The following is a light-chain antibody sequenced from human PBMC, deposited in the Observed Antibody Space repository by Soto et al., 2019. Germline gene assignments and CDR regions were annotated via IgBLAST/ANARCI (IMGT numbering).Light chain of an antibody. Sequence: IVLTQSPGTLSLSPGERVTLSCRASQSVTTRLAWYQHKPGQAPTLLIHGASTRATGIAARFSGSGSGTEFTLTISGLQSEDFATYYCQQYNYWPVTFGGGTKVDIK. J-gene: IGKJ4*01. CDR3: QQYNYWPVT. CDR2: GAS. CDR1: QSVTTR. V-gene: IGKV3-15*01.